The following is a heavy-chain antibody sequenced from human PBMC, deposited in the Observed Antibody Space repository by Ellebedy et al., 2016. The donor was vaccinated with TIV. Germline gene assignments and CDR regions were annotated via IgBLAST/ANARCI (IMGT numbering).Heavy chain of an antibody. CDR1: GFMFSNFW. Sequence: PGGSLRLSCAASGFMFSNFWMRRIRQAPGKGLEYVAHIKHDEIESYHADSVKGRFIISRDNARKSLYLQMNSLRVDDTAVYYRANDRSYGSSWYHYLDYWGQGILVTVSS. D-gene: IGHD6-13*01. J-gene: IGHJ4*02. CDR3: ANDRSYGSSWYHYLDY. CDR2: IKHDEIES. V-gene: IGHV3-7*02.